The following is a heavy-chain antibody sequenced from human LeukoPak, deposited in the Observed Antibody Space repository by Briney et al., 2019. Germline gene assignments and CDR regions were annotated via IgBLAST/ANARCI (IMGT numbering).Heavy chain of an antibody. D-gene: IGHD3-9*01. J-gene: IGHJ3*02. Sequence: SETLSLTCTVSGYSISTGYYWGWTRQPPGKGLEWIGSIYHSGSTYYNPSLQSRVTMPVDPSKNQFSLKLSSVPAADTAIYSCARTYFPRGAFDIWGLGTMVTVSS. CDR1: GYSISTGYY. CDR3: ARTYFPRGAFDI. V-gene: IGHV4-38-2*02. CDR2: IYHSGST.